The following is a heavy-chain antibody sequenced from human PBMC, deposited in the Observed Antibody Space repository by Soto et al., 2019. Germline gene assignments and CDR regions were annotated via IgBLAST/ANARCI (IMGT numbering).Heavy chain of an antibody. J-gene: IGHJ6*02. Sequence: GASVKVSCKASGYTFTIYYMHWVRQAPGQRLERMRIINPSGGSTSYAQRFQGRVTMTRDTFTSTVYMELSSLRSEDTAVYYCARKSRDYDILTGYYKGYYYYGMDVWGQGTTVTVSS. CDR3: ARKSRDYDILTGYYKGYYYYGMDV. D-gene: IGHD3-9*01. CDR2: INPSGGST. V-gene: IGHV1-46*01. CDR1: GYTFTIYY.